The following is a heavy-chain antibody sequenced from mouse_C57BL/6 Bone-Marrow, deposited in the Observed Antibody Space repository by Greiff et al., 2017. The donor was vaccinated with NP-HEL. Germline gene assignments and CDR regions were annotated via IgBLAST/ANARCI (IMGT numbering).Heavy chain of an antibody. CDR2: IAPSDSYT. D-gene: IGHD1-1*01. Sequence: VQLQQPGAELVMPGASVKLSCKASGYTFTSYWMHWVKQRPGQGLEWIGEIAPSDSYTNYNQKFKGKSTLTVANSSRTAYMQLSSLTSEDAAVYYCARVPYYGSPLGYFDVWGTGTTGTVSS. CDR1: GYTFTSYW. J-gene: IGHJ1*03. V-gene: IGHV1-69*01. CDR3: ARVPYYGSPLGYFDV.